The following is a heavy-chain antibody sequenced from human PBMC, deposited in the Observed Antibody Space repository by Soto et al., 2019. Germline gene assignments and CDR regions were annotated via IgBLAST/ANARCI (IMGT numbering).Heavy chain of an antibody. D-gene: IGHD2-15*01. J-gene: IGHJ1*01. V-gene: IGHV3-21*01. Sequence: GGSLRLSCAASGFTFSSYSMNWVRQAPGKGLEWVSSISSSSSYIYYADSVKGRFTISRDNAKNSLYLQMNSLRAEDTAVYYCARVQCSGGSCYYGYFQHWGQGTLVTVS. CDR3: ARVQCSGGSCYYGYFQH. CDR1: GFTFSSYS. CDR2: ISSSSSYI.